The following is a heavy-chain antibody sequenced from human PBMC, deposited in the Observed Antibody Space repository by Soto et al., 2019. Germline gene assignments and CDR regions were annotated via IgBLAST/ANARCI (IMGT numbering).Heavy chain of an antibody. Sequence: QVQLVQSGAEVREPGASVKVSCKASGYSFTSLDINWVRQTAGQGLEWMGRMQPSTGRTGYAQKVQGRVTMTRATSINTAYIELTTITSDDTAFYYCARGVSAGVDYWGQGTLVTVSS. V-gene: IGHV1-8*01. CDR3: ARGVSAGVDY. CDR2: MQPSTGRT. CDR1: GYSFTSLD. J-gene: IGHJ4*02. D-gene: IGHD1-26*01.